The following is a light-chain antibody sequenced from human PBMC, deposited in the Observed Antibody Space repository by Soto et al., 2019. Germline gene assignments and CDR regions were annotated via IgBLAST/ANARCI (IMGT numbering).Light chain of an antibody. CDR1: NSNIGNTY. Sequence: QSVLTQPPSVSAAPGQKVTISCSGSNSNIGNTYVSWYQQLPGTAPKLLIYENNKRPSGIPDRFSGSKSGTSATLGITGLQTGDEADDYCGAWDSGLSGNVFGTGTKLTVL. CDR3: GAWDSGLSGNV. CDR2: ENN. V-gene: IGLV1-51*02. J-gene: IGLJ1*01.